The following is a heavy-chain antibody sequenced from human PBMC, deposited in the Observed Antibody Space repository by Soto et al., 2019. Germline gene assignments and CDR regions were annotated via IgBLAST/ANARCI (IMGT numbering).Heavy chain of an antibody. J-gene: IGHJ4*01. CDR2: IFYSGST. V-gene: IGHV4-39*01. D-gene: IGHD4-17*01. Sequence: SETLSLTCTVSGGSISSSIYYGGWIRRPPGKGLEWIGSIFYSGSTYYNPSLKSRVTISVDTSKNQFSLKLYSVTAADTAVYFCASLNYDYGRKYFDSWGYGTLVTVSS. CDR1: GGSISSSIYY. CDR3: ASLNYDYGRKYFDS.